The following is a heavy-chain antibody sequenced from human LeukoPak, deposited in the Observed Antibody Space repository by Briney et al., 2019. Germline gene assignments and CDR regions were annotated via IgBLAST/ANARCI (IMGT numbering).Heavy chain of an antibody. CDR3: AIDLGRYRNNYVAY. V-gene: IGHV3-23*01. J-gene: IGHJ4*02. D-gene: IGHD3-16*02. CDR2: ISGSGGGT. Sequence: PGGSLRLSCAAPGFTFIIFAMSAVAQAPEKGLEWVATISGSGGGTYYADSVKGRFTISRDDSKNTLYLQMNSLRAEDTAVYYCAIDLGRYRNNYVAYGRQGTLVTVSS. CDR1: GFTFIIFA.